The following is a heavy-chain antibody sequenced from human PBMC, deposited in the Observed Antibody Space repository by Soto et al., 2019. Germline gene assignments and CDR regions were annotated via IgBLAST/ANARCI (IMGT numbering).Heavy chain of an antibody. CDR2: IYYSGST. V-gene: IGHV4-39*01. J-gene: IGHJ3*02. D-gene: IGHD3-10*01. Sequence: QLQLQESGPGLVKPSETLSLTCTVSGGSISSSRYYWGWIGQPPGKGLEWIGSIYYSGSTYYNPSLKSRVTISVDTSKNQFSLKLSSVTAADTAVYYCARHAIGGDDAFDIWGQGTMVTVSS. CDR1: GGSISSSRYY. CDR3: ARHAIGGDDAFDI.